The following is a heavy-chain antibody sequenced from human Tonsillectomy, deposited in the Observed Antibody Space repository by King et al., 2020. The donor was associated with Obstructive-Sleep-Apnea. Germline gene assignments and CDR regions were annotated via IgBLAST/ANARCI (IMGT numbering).Heavy chain of an antibody. V-gene: IGHV3-21*01. CDR3: ARDRSSGGYGMDV. D-gene: IGHD6-19*01. J-gene: IGHJ6*02. Sequence: QLVQSGGGLVKPGGSLRLSCAASGFTFSSYSMNWVRQAPGKGLEWVSSISSSSSDIYYADSVKGRFTISRDNAKNSLYLQMNSLRAEDTAVYYCARDRSSGGYGMDVWGQGTTVTVSS. CDR2: ISSSSSDI. CDR1: GFTFSSYS.